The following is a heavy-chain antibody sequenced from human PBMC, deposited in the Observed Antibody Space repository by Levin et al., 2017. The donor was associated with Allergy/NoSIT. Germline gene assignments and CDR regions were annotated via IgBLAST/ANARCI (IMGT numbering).Heavy chain of an antibody. CDR1: GFTFDDYA. D-gene: IGHD2/OR15-2a*01. CDR3: AKSQSNHQSYAMDV. V-gene: IGHV3-9*01. Sequence: GGSLRLSCEASGFTFDDYAMNWVRQAPGKGLEWVSGISWNSGSIGYADSVKGRFTISRDNAKNSLYLQMKSLRAEDTALYHCAKSQSNHQSYAMDVWGQGTTVTVSS. CDR2: ISWNSGSI. J-gene: IGHJ6*02.